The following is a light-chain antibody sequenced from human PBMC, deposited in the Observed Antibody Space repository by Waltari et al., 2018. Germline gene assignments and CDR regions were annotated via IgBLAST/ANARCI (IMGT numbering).Light chain of an antibody. CDR3: QQSYITPPYT. Sequence: DIQMTQSPSSLSASIGDRVTITSRASQSIRNHLFWYQQKPGKAPKLLIHNAANLQGGVPSRFSGSGSGTDFTLTISSLQPEDSATYYCQQSYITPPYTFGQGTKLQI. CDR1: QSIRNH. J-gene: IGKJ2*01. CDR2: NAA. V-gene: IGKV1-39*01.